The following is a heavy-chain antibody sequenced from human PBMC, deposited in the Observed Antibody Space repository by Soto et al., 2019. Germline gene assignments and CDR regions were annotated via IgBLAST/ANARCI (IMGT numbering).Heavy chain of an antibody. D-gene: IGHD5-18*01. J-gene: IGHJ6*02. CDR1: GFTFSDYY. Sequence: QVQLVESGGGLVKPGGSLRLSCAASGFTFSDYYMSWLRQAPGKGLEWVSYISSSGSTIYYADSVKGRFTISRDNAKNSLYLQINSLRAEDTAVYYCARALSYGYYYYYGMDVWGQGTTVTVSS. V-gene: IGHV3-11*01. CDR2: ISSSGSTI. CDR3: ARALSYGYYYYYGMDV.